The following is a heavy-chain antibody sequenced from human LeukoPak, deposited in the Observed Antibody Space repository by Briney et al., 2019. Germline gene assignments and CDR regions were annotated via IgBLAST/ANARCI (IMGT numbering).Heavy chain of an antibody. CDR3: ARRVVVVVPAAMDAFDI. J-gene: IGHJ3*02. V-gene: IGHV4-39*07. CDR2: IYYSGST. CDR1: GGSISSSSYY. Sequence: PSETLSLTCTVSGGSISSSSYYWGWIRQPPGKGLEWIGSIYYSGSTYYNPSLKSRVTISVDTSKNQFSLKLSSVTAADTAVYYCARRVVVVVPAAMDAFDIWGQGTMVTVSS. D-gene: IGHD2-2*01.